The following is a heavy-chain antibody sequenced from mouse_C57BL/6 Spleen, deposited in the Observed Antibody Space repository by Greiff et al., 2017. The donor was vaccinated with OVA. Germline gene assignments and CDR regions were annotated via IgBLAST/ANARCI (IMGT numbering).Heavy chain of an antibody. Sequence: QVQLQQPGAELVMPGASVKLSCKASGYTFTSYWMHWVQQRPGQGLEWIGEIDPSDSYTNYNQKFKGKSTLTVDKSSSTAYMQLSSLTSEDSAVYYCARGVTTVVATEGFFDYWGQGTTLTVSS. J-gene: IGHJ2*01. CDR3: ARGVTTVVATEGFFDY. V-gene: IGHV1-69*01. CDR1: GYTFTSYW. D-gene: IGHD1-1*01. CDR2: IDPSDSYT.